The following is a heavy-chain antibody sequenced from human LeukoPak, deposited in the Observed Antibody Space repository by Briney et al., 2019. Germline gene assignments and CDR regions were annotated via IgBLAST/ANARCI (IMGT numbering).Heavy chain of an antibody. CDR3: ARHLPFSVTGGDDAFDV. CDR2: MYYSGST. CDR1: GGSIRGFH. J-gene: IGHJ3*01. Sequence: SETLSLTCTVSGGSIRGFHWSWIRQPPGKGLEWIGSMYYSGSTTYNPSLTSRVTTPADTTNNQFSLTLTSLTAADTAVYYCARHLPFSVTGGDDAFDVWGPGTRVTVS. D-gene: IGHD3-16*01. V-gene: IGHV4-59*08.